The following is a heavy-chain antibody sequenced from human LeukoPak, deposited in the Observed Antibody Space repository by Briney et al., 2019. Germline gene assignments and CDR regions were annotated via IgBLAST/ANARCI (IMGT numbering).Heavy chain of an antibody. V-gene: IGHV3-30*18. J-gene: IGHJ4*02. D-gene: IGHD2-2*01. CDR2: ISYDGSKK. CDR3: AKDQSSTHFDY. CDR1: GFTFSSYG. Sequence: PGGSLRLSCAASGFTFSSYGMHWVRQAPGKGLEWVAVISYDGSKKYYADSVKGRFTISRDNSKNTLYLQMNSLRAEDTAVYYCAKDQSSTHFDYWGQGTLVTVSS.